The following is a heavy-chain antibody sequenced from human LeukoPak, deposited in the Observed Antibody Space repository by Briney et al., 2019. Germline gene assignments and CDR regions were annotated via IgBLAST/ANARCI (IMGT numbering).Heavy chain of an antibody. CDR3: ARGAATQPLTWFDP. V-gene: IGHV4-61*01. J-gene: IGHJ5*02. Sequence: SETLSLTCIVSGGSISSSSYYWSWIRQPPGKGLEWIGYISYSGSTNYYPSLKSRVTISVDTSKNQFSLKLSSVTAADTAVYYCARGAATQPLTWFDPWGQGTLVTVSS. CDR2: ISYSGST. CDR1: GGSISSSSYY. D-gene: IGHD3-16*01.